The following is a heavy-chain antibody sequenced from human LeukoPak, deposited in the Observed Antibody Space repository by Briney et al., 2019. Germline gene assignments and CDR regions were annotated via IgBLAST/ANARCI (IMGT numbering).Heavy chain of an antibody. Sequence: GGSLRLSCAPSGFNFGAYPINGAGRAPGRGGEGVSCFFSRSESILYADSVKGRFSISRDNAKNLLYLQMDSLRVEDTAVYYCARDFFHSSESRPFDYWGQGTLVTVSS. CDR1: GFNFGAYP. D-gene: IGHD3-22*01. CDR2: FFSRSESI. CDR3: ARDFFHSSESRPFDY. V-gene: IGHV3-21*06. J-gene: IGHJ4*02.